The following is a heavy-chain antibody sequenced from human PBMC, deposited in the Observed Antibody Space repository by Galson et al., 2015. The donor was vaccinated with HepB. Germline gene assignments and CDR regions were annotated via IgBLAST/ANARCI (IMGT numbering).Heavy chain of an antibody. CDR3: ARDSGGSVFDY. J-gene: IGHJ4*02. CDR2: IYYSGST. Sequence: LRLSCAASGFTFSSYWMSWVRQPPGKGLEWIGYIYYSGSTNYNPSLKSRVTISVDTSKNQFSLKLSSVTAADTAVYYCARDSGGSVFDYWGQGTLVTVSS. CDR1: GFTFSSYW. D-gene: IGHD3-10*01. V-gene: IGHV4-59*01.